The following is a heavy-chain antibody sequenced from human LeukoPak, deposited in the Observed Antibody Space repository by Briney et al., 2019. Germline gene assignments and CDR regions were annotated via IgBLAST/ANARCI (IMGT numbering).Heavy chain of an antibody. CDR1: GFNFHAYA. CDR2: ISKNGKTT. D-gene: IGHD1-26*01. Sequence: PGGSLTNSHAASGFNFHAYAMTWVRQAPGKGLQWVSSISKNGKTTFYTDSVKGRFTTSRDNAKNSLYLQMNSLRAEDTAVYYCARVVILGAGLDALHVWPRGTMVTVSS. V-gene: IGHV3-48*04. J-gene: IGHJ3*01. CDR3: ARVVILGAGLDALHV.